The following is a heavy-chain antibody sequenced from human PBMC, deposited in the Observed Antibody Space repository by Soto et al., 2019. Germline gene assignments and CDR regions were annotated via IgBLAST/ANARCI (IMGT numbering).Heavy chain of an antibody. V-gene: IGHV4-39*01. D-gene: IGHD1-26*01. CDR2: IYYSGTT. CDR1: GGSISSSSYY. CDR3: ARQSPDYLGSVGWFDP. J-gene: IGHJ5*02. Sequence: SETLSLTCTVSGGSISSSSYYWVWIRQPPGKRLEWIGSIYYSGTTYYNPSLKSRVTISVDTSKNQFSLKLRSVTAADTAVYYCARQSPDYLGSVGWFDPWGQGTLVTVSS.